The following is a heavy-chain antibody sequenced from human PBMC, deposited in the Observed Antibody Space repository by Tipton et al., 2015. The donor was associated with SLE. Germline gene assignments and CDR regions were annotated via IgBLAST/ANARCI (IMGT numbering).Heavy chain of an antibody. CDR1: GGIFSDYT. J-gene: IGHJ4*02. Sequence: QSGAEVKKPGSSVKVSYKASGGIFSDYTISWVRQAPGQGLEWMGRFIPILGISNYAQRFQGRVTITTDESTSTVYMDLSSLTSEDTAVYYCVFTSTTVTTPSYWGQGTLVTVSS. D-gene: IGHD4-11*01. CDR3: VFTSTTVTTPSY. CDR2: FIPILGIS. V-gene: IGHV1-69*16.